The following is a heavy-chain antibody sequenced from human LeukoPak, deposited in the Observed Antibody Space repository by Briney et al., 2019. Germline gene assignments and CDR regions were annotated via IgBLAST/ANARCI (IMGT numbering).Heavy chain of an antibody. CDR2: INHSGST. CDR3: ARGPSPALNYYYYYGMDV. CDR1: GGSFSGYY. D-gene: IGHD2-2*01. J-gene: IGHJ6*02. V-gene: IGHV4-34*01. Sequence: PSETLSLTCAVYGGSFSGYYWSWIRQPPGKGLEWIGEINHSGSTNYNPSLKSRVTISVDTSKNQFSLKLSSATAADTAVYYCARGPSPALNYYYYYGMDVWGQGTTVTVSS.